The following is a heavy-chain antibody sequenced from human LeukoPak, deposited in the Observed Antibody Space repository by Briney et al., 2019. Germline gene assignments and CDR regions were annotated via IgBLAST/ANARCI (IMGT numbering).Heavy chain of an antibody. CDR3: ARVRNYYDSSAMDY. J-gene: IGHJ4*02. Sequence: PGGSLSLSCAASGFTFSRHWMHWVRQAPGKGLVWVSRINSDGSSTTYADSVKGRFTISRDNAKNTLYLQMNSLRAEDTAVYYCARVRNYYDSSAMDYWGQGTLVTVSS. CDR1: GFTFSRHW. V-gene: IGHV3-74*03. D-gene: IGHD3-22*01. CDR2: INSDGSST.